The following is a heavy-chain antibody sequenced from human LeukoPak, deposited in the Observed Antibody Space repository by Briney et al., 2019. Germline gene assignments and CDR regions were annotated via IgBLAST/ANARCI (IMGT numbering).Heavy chain of an antibody. CDR3: ERDNRAYGFDY. V-gene: IGHV3-30-3*01. D-gene: IGHD2-21*01. CDR1: GFTISSYA. J-gene: IGHJ4*02. CDR2: ISYDGSNK. Sequence: GSLRLSCAASGFTISSYAMHWVRHAARKGLEWVAVISYDGSNKYYADSVKGRFTISRDNYKNTLYLQMNSLRAEDTAVYYCERDNRAYGFDYWGQGTLVTVSS.